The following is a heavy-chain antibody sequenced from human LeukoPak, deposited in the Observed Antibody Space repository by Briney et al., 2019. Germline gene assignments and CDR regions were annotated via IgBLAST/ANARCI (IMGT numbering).Heavy chain of an antibody. V-gene: IGHV3-23*01. J-gene: IGHJ4*02. Sequence: PGGTLRLSCAASGFTFSSYGMNWVRQAPGKGLEWVSSIGGSGGSTYYADSVEGRFAISRDNSKSTLFLEMHSLRAEDTAVYYCASANTWAVSATCHYWGQGTLVTVSS. D-gene: IGHD6-19*01. CDR1: GFTFSSYG. CDR2: IGGSGGST. CDR3: ASANTWAVSATCHY.